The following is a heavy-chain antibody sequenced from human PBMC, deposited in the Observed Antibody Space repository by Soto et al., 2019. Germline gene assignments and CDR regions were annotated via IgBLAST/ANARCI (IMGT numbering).Heavy chain of an antibody. J-gene: IGHJ3*02. V-gene: IGHV3-23*01. D-gene: IGHD3-10*01. Sequence: GGSLRLSCAASGFTFSSYAMSWVRQAPGKGLEWVSAISGSGGSTYYADSVKGRFTISRDNSKNTLYLQMNSLRAEDTAVYYCAKGLWFGELYPDDAFDIWGQGTMVTVSS. CDR2: ISGSGGST. CDR1: GFTFSSYA. CDR3: AKGLWFGELYPDDAFDI.